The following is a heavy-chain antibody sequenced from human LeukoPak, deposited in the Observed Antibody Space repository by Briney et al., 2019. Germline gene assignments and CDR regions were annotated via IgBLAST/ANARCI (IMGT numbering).Heavy chain of an antibody. J-gene: IGHJ4*02. CDR3: ASAEWNYAR. Sequence: SSETLSLTCTVSGGSISRYYWSWMRQPPGKGLEWIGYIHHSGSTNYNPSLKSRVSISLDTSRTQFSLKLTSVTAADTAVYYCASAEWNYARWGQGTLVTVSS. D-gene: IGHD1-7*01. CDR2: IHHSGST. CDR1: GGSISRYY. V-gene: IGHV4-59*08.